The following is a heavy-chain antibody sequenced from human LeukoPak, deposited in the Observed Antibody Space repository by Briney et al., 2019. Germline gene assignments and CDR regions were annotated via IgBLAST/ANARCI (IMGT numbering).Heavy chain of an antibody. J-gene: IGHJ1*01. CDR2: IKQDGIEK. Sequence: GGSLRLSCAASGFTFSNYWMTWIRQAPGKGLEWVANIKQDGIEKYYVDSVEGRFTVSRDNTKNSLFLQMHSLRAEDTAVYYCARGSRAYYCDHFLTWGQGSVVTVSS. V-gene: IGHV3-7*01. CDR3: ARGSRAYYCDHFLT. CDR1: GFTFSNYW. D-gene: IGHD3-22*01.